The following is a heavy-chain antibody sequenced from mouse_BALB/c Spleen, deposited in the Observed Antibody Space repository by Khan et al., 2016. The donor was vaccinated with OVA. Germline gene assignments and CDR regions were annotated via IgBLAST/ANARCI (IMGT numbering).Heavy chain of an antibody. CDR2: VAPGSGST. D-gene: IGHD1-1*01. V-gene: IGHV1S41*01. CDR3: ASANKYGSGLYAMGN. CDR1: GYTFTSYW. Sequence: DLVKPGASVKLSCKASGYTFTSYWINWIKESPEQGLEWIGRVAPGSGSTSYNDMFKAKTIITIDTSSRTAYIQLSSLSSGASAVSFWASANKYGSGLYAMGNRGQGTSVTVSS. J-gene: IGHJ4*01.